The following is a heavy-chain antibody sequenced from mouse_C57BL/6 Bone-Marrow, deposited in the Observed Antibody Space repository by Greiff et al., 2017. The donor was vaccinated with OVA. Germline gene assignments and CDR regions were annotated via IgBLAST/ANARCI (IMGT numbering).Heavy chain of an antibody. V-gene: IGHV1-9*01. CDR1: GYTFTGYW. D-gene: IGHD2-3*01. Sequence: QVQLQQSGAELMKPGASVKLSCKATGYTFTGYWIEWVKQRPGHGLEWIGEILPGSGSTNYNEKFKGKATFTADTTYNTAYMQLSSLTTEDSAIYNGARELGWLRRGFRDFDYWGQGTTLTVSS. J-gene: IGHJ2*01. CDR3: ARELGWLRRGFRDFDY. CDR2: ILPGSGST.